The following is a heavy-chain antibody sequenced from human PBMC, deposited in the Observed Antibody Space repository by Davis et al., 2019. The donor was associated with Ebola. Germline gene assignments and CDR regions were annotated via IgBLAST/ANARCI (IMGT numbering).Heavy chain of an antibody. Sequence: ASVKVSCKASGYTFTSYAMNWVRQAPGQGLEWMGWINTNTGNPTYAQGFTGRFVFSLDTSVSTAYLQISSLKAEDTAVYYCARRWGGYFDWLLLDWFDPWGQGTLVTVSS. CDR2: INTNTGNP. CDR3: ARRWGGYFDWLLLDWFDP. D-gene: IGHD3-9*01. J-gene: IGHJ5*02. CDR1: GYTFTSYA. V-gene: IGHV7-4-1*02.